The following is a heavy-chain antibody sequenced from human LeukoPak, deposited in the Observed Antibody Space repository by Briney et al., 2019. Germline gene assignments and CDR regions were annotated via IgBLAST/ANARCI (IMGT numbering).Heavy chain of an antibody. CDR2: ISGSGGST. Sequence: PGGSLRLSCAASGFTFRNYGMSWVRQAPGKGLEWVSGISGSGGSTNYADSVKGRFTISRDNSKNTLYLQMNSLRAEDTAVYYCAKVRSSYSIAAAGIGYFQHWGQGTLVTVSS. CDR3: AKVRSSYSIAAAGIGYFQH. J-gene: IGHJ1*01. CDR1: GFTFRNYG. D-gene: IGHD6-13*01. V-gene: IGHV3-23*01.